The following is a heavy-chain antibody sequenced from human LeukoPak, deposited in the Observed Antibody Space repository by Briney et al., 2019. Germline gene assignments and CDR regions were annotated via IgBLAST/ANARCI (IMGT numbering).Heavy chain of an antibody. CDR2: TYYSGST. CDR1: GGSISSYY. CDR3: ARERGYDPYYFDY. D-gene: IGHD5-12*01. Sequence: PSETLSLTCTVSGGSISSYYWSWIRQPPGKGLEWIGYTYYSGSTNYNPSLKSRVTISVDTSKNQFSLKLSSVTAADTAVYYCARERGYDPYYFDYWGQGTLVTVSS. J-gene: IGHJ4*02. V-gene: IGHV4-59*01.